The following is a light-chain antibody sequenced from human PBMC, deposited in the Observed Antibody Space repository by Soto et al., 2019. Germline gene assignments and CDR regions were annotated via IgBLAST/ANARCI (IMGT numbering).Light chain of an antibody. V-gene: IGKV1-39*01. CDR2: AAS. CDR3: QQSYITPYT. Sequence: DIQMTQSPSSLSASVGDTVTITCRASQSISVHLNWYQQKPGKVPKLLIYAASNLQSGVPLRFSGSGSETDFALTISRLQPEDFATYYCQQSYITPYTFRQGTKLEIK. CDR1: QSISVH. J-gene: IGKJ2*01.